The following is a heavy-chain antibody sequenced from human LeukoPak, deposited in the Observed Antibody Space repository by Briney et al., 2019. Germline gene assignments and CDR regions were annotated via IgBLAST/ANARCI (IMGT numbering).Heavy chain of an antibody. D-gene: IGHD1-26*01. V-gene: IGHV4-59*01. Sequence: SETLSLTCTVPGGSISSYYWSWIRQPPGKGLEWIGYIYYSGSTNDNPPLKSRVTISVDTSKNQFSMKLSSVTAADTAVYYCAREVPWEPTYGPAFDIWGQGTMVTVSS. CDR3: AREVPWEPTYGPAFDI. CDR2: IYYSGST. CDR1: GGSISSYY. J-gene: IGHJ3*02.